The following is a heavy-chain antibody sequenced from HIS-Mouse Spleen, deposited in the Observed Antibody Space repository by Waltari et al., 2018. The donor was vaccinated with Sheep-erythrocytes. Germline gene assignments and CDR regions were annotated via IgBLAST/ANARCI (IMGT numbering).Heavy chain of an antibody. CDR1: GFTFSSYS. J-gene: IGHJ4*02. CDR3: ARVASGATFDY. D-gene: IGHD1-26*01. CDR2: ISSSISYI. Sequence: EVQLVESGGGLVKPGGSLRLSCAASGFTFSSYSMNWARQAPGKGLEWVLSISSSISYIYYADSVKGRFTISRDNAKNSLYLQMNSLRAEDTAVYYCARVASGATFDYWGQGTLVTVSS. V-gene: IGHV3-21*01.